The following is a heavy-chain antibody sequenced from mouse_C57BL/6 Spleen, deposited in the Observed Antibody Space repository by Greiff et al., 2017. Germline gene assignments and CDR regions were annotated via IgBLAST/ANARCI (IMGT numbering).Heavy chain of an antibody. CDR2: ISDGGSYT. D-gene: IGHD1-1*01. J-gene: IGHJ2*01. CDR1: GFTFSSYA. CDR3: ARDRAYGIPFDY. Sequence: EVQLVESGGGLVKPGGSLKLSCAASGFTFSSYAMSWVRQTPEKRLEWVATISDGGSYTYYPDNVKGRFTISRDNAKNNLYLQMSHLKSEDTAMYYCARDRAYGIPFDYWGQGTTLTVSS. V-gene: IGHV5-4*01.